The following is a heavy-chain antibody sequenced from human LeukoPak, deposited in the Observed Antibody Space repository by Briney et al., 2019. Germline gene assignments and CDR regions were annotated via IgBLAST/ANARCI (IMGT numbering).Heavy chain of an antibody. J-gene: IGHJ3*01. D-gene: IGHD2/OR15-2a*01. CDR3: ARTIGLDALDL. V-gene: IGHV2-70*11. CDR2: IDWDDDE. Sequence: SGPALVKPTQTLTLTCSFSGFSLSTIGMCVNWVRQPPGKTLEWLARIDWDDDEYYNTSLKTRLTISKDTSKNQVVLTMTNMGPVDTATYFCARTIGLDALDLWGRGTGLPVSS. CDR1: GFSLSTIGMC.